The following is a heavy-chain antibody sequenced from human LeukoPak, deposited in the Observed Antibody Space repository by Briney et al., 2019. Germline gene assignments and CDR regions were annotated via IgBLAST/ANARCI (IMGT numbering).Heavy chain of an antibody. V-gene: IGHV4-34*01. CDR3: ARGLSVPIITIFGVASGNYYMDV. CDR1: GGSFSGYY. CDR2: INHSGST. Sequence: SETLSLTCAVYGGSFSGYYWSWIRQPPGKGLEWIGEINHSGSTNYNPSLKSRVTISVDTSKNQFSLKLSSVTAADTAVYYCARGLSVPIITIFGVASGNYYMDVWGKGTTVTVSS. J-gene: IGHJ6*03. D-gene: IGHD3-3*01.